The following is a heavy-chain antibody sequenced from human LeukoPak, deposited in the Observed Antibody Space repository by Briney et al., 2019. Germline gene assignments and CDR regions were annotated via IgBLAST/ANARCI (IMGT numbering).Heavy chain of an antibody. V-gene: IGHV3-7*05. CDR2: INPDGSDK. J-gene: IGHJ5*02. D-gene: IGHD4-17*01. Sequence: GGSLRLSCAASGFTFSTYAMNWVAQAPGKGLEWVANINPDGSDKYYVDSVKGRFTISRDNAKSSLYLQMNSLRAEDTAAYYCAKLPYGDYNHHWCQGTLVTVSS. CDR3: AKLPYGDYNHH. CDR1: GFTFSTYA.